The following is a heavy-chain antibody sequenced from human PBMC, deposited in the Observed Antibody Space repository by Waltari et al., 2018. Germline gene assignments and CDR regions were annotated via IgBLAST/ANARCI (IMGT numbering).Heavy chain of an antibody. Sequence: QVQLQQWGAGLLKPSETLSLTCAVYGGSFSGYYWSWIRQPPGKGLEWIGEINHSGRTNYTPSLKSRVTISVDPSKNQFSLKLSSVTAADTAVYYCARVSGTTGSVGYWGQGTLVTVSS. J-gene: IGHJ4*02. D-gene: IGHD1-7*01. V-gene: IGHV4-34*01. CDR2: INHSGRT. CDR3: ARVSGTTGSVGY. CDR1: GGSFSGYY.